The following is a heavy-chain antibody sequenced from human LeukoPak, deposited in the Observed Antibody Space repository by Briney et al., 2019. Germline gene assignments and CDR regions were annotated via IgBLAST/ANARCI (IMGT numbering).Heavy chain of an antibody. D-gene: IGHD6-19*01. CDR1: GFTFSSHA. V-gene: IGHV3-23*01. CDR2: ISGRGVST. CDR3: AKAIAGYSSGWYDY. Sequence: PGGSLRLSCAASGFTFSSHAMSWVRQAPGKGLEWVSAISGRGVSTYYADSVKGRFTISRDNSKSTLYLQMNSLRAEDTAVYYCAKAIAGYSSGWYDYWGQGTLVTVSS. J-gene: IGHJ4*02.